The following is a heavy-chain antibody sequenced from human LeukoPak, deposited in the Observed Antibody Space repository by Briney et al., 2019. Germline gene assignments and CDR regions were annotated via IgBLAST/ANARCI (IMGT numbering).Heavy chain of an antibody. V-gene: IGHV4-4*07. J-gene: IGHJ3*02. CDR3: ARDLGGYSYGVVAGNAFDI. CDR2: IYTSGST. D-gene: IGHD5-18*01. Sequence: KPSETLSLTCTVAGGSISSFYWSWIRQPAGKGLEWVGRIYTSGSTNYNPSLMSRVSMSVDTSKNQFSLKLSSVTAADTAVYYCARDLGGYSYGVVAGNAFDIWGQGTMVTVSS. CDR1: GGSISSFY.